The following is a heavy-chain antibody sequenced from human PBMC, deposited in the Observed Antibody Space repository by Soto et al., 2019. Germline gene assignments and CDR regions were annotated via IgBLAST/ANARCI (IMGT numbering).Heavy chain of an antibody. CDR1: GFIFGSYA. D-gene: IGHD5-12*01. CDR2: VSGSGGST. CDR3: AKEIGYSGYDWFDH. V-gene: IGHV3-23*01. Sequence: GGSLRLSWAVFGFIFGSYAMSWVRQAPGKGLEWVSTVSGSGGSTYYADSVKGRITISRDNSKNTVYLQMNSLRADDTAVDYCAKEIGYSGYDWFDHWGQGTQVTVSS. J-gene: IGHJ5*02.